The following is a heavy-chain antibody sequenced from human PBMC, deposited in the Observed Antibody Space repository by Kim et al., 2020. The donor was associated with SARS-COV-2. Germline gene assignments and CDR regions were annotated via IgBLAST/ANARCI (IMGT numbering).Heavy chain of an antibody. Sequence: AASVKGRFTISRDDSKSIAYLQMSSLNPADTGVYYCSRSYIAASDAAYFDLWGRGTLVTVSS. CDR3: SRSYIAASDAAYFDL. D-gene: IGHD6-13*01. V-gene: IGHV3-49*02. J-gene: IGHJ2*01.